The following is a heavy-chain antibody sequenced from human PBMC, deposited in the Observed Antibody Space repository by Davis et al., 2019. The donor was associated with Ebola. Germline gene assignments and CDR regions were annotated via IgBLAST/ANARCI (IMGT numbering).Heavy chain of an antibody. J-gene: IGHJ6*02. V-gene: IGHV3-30-3*01. D-gene: IGHD2-2*01. CDR1: GFNFSSYA. CDR2: ISYDGSNK. CDR3: ARAGCSSTSCQWIYYYGMDV. Sequence: PGGSLRLSCAASGFNFSSYAMHWVRQAPGKGLEWVAVISYDGSNKYYADSVKGRFTISRDNSKNTLYLQMNSLRAEDTAVYYCARAGCSSTSCQWIYYYGMDVWGQGTTVTVSS.